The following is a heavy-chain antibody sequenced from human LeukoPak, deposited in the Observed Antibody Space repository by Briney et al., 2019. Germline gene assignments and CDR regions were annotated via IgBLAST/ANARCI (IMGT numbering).Heavy chain of an antibody. CDR2: IKLDGSEK. J-gene: IGHJ4*02. CDR3: ARDQYDTWSRRGNFDS. D-gene: IGHD3-3*01. CDR1: GFTISTYW. V-gene: IGHV3-7*03. Sequence: GGSLRLSCTASGFTISTYWMSWVRQAPGKGLEWVANIKLDGSEKNYVDSVKGRFTISRDNTKNSLYLQMNSLRVEDTAVFYCARDQYDTWSRRGNFDSWGQGTLVIVSS.